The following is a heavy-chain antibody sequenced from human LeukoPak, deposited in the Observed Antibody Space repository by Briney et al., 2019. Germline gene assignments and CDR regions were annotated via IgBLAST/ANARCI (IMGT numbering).Heavy chain of an antibody. D-gene: IGHD5-18*01. CDR3: AREGVGSYGYEDWFDP. V-gene: IGHV1-46*01. J-gene: IGHJ5*02. CDR1: GYTFTSHY. CDR2: ISPSDGST. Sequence: ASVTVSCTASGYTFTSHYMHWVRQDPGQGLEWMGIISPSDGSTSNAQKFQGRVTMTRDTSTSTVDMELSSLRSEDTAVYYCAREGVGSYGYEDWFDPWGQGTLVTVSS.